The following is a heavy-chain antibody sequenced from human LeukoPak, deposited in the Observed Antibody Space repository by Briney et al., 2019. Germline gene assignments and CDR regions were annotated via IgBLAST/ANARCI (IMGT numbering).Heavy chain of an antibody. CDR3: ARGLTIFRVGTYYMDV. V-gene: IGHV4-4*07. CDR1: GGSISSYY. J-gene: IGHJ6*03. CDR2: IYTSGST. Sequence: SEALSLTCTVSGGSISSYYWSWIRQPAGKGLEWIGRIYTSGSTNYNPSLKSRVTMSVDTSKNQFSLKLSSVTAADTAVYYCARGLTIFRVGTYYMDVWGKGTTVTVSS. D-gene: IGHD3-3*01.